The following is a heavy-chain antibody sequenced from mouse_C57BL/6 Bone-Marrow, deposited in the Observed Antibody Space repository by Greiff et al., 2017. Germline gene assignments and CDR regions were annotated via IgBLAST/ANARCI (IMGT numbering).Heavy chain of an antibody. CDR3: AREGGSTRATTEAWFAY. Sequence: VQLQQSGAELARPGASVKLSCKASGYTFTSYGISWVKQRTGQGLEWIGEIYPRSGNTYYNEKFKGKATLTADKSSSTAYMELRSLTSEDSAVYVCAREGGSTRATTEAWFAYWGQGTLVTVSA. V-gene: IGHV1-81*01. CDR2: IYPRSGNT. D-gene: IGHD2-2*01. CDR1: GYTFTSYG. J-gene: IGHJ3*01.